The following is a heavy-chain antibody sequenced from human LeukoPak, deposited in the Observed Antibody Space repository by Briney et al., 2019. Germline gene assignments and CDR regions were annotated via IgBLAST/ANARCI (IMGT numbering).Heavy chain of an antibody. CDR3: AKGTYYYDSSGYYYHPYFDY. D-gene: IGHD3-22*01. V-gene: IGHV3-23*01. J-gene: IGHJ4*02. Sequence: HPGGSLRLSCAASGFTFSSYAMSWVRQAPGKGLEWVSAISGSGGSTYYADSVKGRFTISRDNSKNTLYLQMNSLRAEDTAVYYCAKGTYYYDSSGYYYHPYFDYWGQGTLVTVSS. CDR2: ISGSGGST. CDR1: GFTFSSYA.